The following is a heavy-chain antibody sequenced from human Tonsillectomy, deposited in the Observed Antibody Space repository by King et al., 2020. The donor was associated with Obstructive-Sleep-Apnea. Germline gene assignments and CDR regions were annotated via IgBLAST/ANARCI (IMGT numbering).Heavy chain of an antibody. D-gene: IGHD6-19*01. Sequence: VQLVESGGGLVQPGGSLRLSCAASGFTFSSYSMNWVRQAPGKGLEWISYISSGGSTIYYADSVKGRFTISRDNAKNSLYLQMNSLRAEDTAVYYCARAGKFGWPTYEFYWGQGTLVTVSS. CDR2: ISSGGSTI. CDR3: ARAGKFGWPTYEFY. J-gene: IGHJ4*02. CDR1: GFTFSSYS. V-gene: IGHV3-48*04.